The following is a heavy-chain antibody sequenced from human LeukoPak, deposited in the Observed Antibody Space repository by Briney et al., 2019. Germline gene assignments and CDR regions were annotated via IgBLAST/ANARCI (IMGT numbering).Heavy chain of an antibody. CDR1: GFTFSSYS. J-gene: IGHJ4*02. CDR2: ISSSSSYI. V-gene: IGHV3-21*01. CDR3: ARSRSSSWYGDY. D-gene: IGHD6-13*01. Sequence: GGSLRLSCAASGFTFSSYSMNWVRQAPGKGLEWVSSISSSSSYIYYADSVKGRFTISRDNAKNSLYLQMNSLRAEDTAVYYCARSRSSSWYGDYWGQGTLVTVSS.